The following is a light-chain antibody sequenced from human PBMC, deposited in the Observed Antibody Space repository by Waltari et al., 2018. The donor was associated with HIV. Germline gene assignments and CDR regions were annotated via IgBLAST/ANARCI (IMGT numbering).Light chain of an antibody. J-gene: IGKJ4*01. Sequence: EIVLTQSSVTLSLSPGDRATLSCRASQSVGTYSAWYQQKSGQAPRLLIYDTSNRATGIPARFSGSGSGTDFTLTISSLEPEDFAVYYCQQRFNWVTFGGGTKVELK. CDR3: QQRFNWVT. CDR2: DTS. CDR1: QSVGTY. V-gene: IGKV3-11*01.